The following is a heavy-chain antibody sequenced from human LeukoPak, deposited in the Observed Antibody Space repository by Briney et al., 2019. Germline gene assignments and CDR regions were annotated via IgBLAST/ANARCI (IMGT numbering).Heavy chain of an antibody. Sequence: ASVKVCCKASGYTFTGYYMHWVRQAPGQGLEWMGWINPNSGGTNYAQKFQGRVTMTRDTSISTAYMELSRLRSDDTAVYYCARDGGRIVGASFDYWGQGTLVTVSS. V-gene: IGHV1-2*02. CDR2: INPNSGGT. CDR3: ARDGGRIVGASFDY. CDR1: GYTFTGYY. J-gene: IGHJ4*02. D-gene: IGHD1-26*01.